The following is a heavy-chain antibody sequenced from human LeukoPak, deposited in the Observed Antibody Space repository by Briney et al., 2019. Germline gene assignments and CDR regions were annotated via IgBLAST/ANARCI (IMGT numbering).Heavy chain of an antibody. Sequence: EASVKVSCKASGYTFTGYFMHWVRQAPGQGLEWMGWINPNSGGTHYAQKFQGTVTMTRDTSITTAYMELSRLRSDDTAVYYCARVATMIVVVTGHWFDPWSQGTLVTVSS. CDR2: INPNSGGT. CDR1: GYTFTGYF. J-gene: IGHJ5*02. V-gene: IGHV1-2*02. CDR3: ARVATMIVVVTGHWFDP. D-gene: IGHD3-22*01.